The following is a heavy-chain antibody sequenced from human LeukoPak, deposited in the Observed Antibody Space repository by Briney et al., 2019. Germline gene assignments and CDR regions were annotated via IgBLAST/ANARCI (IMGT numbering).Heavy chain of an antibody. CDR1: GFTFSNHG. J-gene: IGHJ4*02. Sequence: GGSLRLSCAVSGFTFSNHGMHWVRQAPGKGLEWVSYISRSSGSSIYYADSVKGRFTISRDNAKNSLYLQMNSLRAEDTAVYYCARDSSGCYYFDYWGQGILVTVSS. CDR2: ISRSSGSSI. D-gene: IGHD6-19*01. V-gene: IGHV3-48*04. CDR3: ARDSSGCYYFDY.